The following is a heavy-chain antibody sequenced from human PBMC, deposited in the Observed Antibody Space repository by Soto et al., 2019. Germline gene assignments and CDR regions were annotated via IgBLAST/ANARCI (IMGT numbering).Heavy chain of an antibody. CDR3: ARDVAAARIASYGMDV. J-gene: IGHJ6*02. V-gene: IGHV4-30-4*01. Sequence: PSETLSLTCTVSGGSISSGDYYWSWIRQPPGKGLEWIGYIYYSGSTYYNPSLKSRVTISVDTSKNQFSLNLSSVTAADTAVYYCARDVAAARIASYGMDVWGQATMLTVSS. CDR2: IYYSGST. CDR1: GGSISSGDYY. D-gene: IGHD6-13*01.